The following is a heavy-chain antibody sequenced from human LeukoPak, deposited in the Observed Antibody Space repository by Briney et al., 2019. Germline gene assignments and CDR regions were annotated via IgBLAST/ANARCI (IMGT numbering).Heavy chain of an antibody. V-gene: IGHV3-23*01. CDR2: ISGSGGST. D-gene: IGHD6-19*01. Sequence: GGSLRLSCAASGFTFSSYAMSWVRQAPGKGLEWVSAISGSGGSTYYADSVKGRFTISRDNSKNTLYLQMNSLRAEDTAVYYCAEASSGWLYYFDYWGQGTLVTVSS. J-gene: IGHJ4*02. CDR1: GFTFSSYA. CDR3: AEASSGWLYYFDY.